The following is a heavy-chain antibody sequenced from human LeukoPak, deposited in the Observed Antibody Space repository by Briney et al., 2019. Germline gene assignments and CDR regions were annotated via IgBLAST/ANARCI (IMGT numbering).Heavy chain of an antibody. CDR1: GFTFSDYY. J-gene: IGHJ4*02. V-gene: IGHV3-11*01. D-gene: IGHD6-19*01. Sequence: GGSLRLSCAASGFTFSDYYMSWIRQAPGKGLXXXSYISSSGSTIYYADSVKGRFTISRDNAKNSLYLQMNSLRAEDTAVYYCAREYSSGWYDYWGQGTLVTVSS. CDR3: AREYSSGWYDY. CDR2: ISSSGSTI.